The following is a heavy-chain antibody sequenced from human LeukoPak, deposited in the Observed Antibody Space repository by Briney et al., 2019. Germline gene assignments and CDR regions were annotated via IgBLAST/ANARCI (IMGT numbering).Heavy chain of an antibody. J-gene: IGHJ6*02. CDR2: IYYTGST. CDR3: ARDSQPFLVQPPSAGHSYGMDV. CDR1: GGFISGYY. V-gene: IGHV4-59*01. Sequence: PSETLSLTCAVSGGFISGYYWSWLRQTPGKGLEWIGYIYYTGSTNYNSTLRSRVTISIDTSRNRFSLKLNSVTAADMAIYYCARDSQPFLVQPPSAGHSYGMDVWGQGTTVAVSS. D-gene: IGHD2-2*01.